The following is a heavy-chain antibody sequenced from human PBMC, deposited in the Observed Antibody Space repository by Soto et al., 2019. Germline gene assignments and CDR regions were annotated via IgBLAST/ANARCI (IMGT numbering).Heavy chain of an antibody. D-gene: IGHD6-13*01. CDR1: GYTLSDYY. V-gene: IGHV1-2*02. Sequence: GASVKVSGEASGYTLSDYYIQWVRQAPGQGLEWMGWIKPNSGEPNYAQKFQGRVTMSRDTSINTAYMELRWLRSEDTAVYYWTREGGGIGAAGAGNDAFDIWGQGTKVTVSS. CDR2: IKPNSGEP. J-gene: IGHJ3*02. CDR3: TREGGGIGAAGAGNDAFDI.